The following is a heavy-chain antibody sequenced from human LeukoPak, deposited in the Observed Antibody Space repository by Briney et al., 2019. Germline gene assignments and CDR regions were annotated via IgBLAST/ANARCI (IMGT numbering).Heavy chain of an antibody. D-gene: IGHD3-10*01. V-gene: IGHV3-33*01. J-gene: IGHJ4*02. Sequence: GRSLRLSCAASGFTFSSYGMHWVRQAPGKGLEWVAVIWYDGSNKYYADSVKGRFTISRDNSKNTLYLQMNSLRAEDTAVYYCARDGGSGYVDYWGQGTLVTVSS. CDR1: GFTFSSYG. CDR3: ARDGGSGYVDY. CDR2: IWYDGSNK.